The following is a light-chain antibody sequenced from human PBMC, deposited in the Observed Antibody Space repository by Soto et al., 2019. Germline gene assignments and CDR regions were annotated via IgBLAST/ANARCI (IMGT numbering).Light chain of an antibody. V-gene: IGKV3-20*01. J-gene: IGKJ1*01. CDR3: QQYGSSPRT. CDR2: DAS. Sequence: EMWLTQSPGTLSLSPGERATLSCRASQSVISSSLAWYQQKRGQAPRLLIHDASSRATGIPDRFSGSGSGTDFTLTISRLEPEDFAVYYCQQYGSSPRTFGQGTKVDIK. CDR1: QSVISSS.